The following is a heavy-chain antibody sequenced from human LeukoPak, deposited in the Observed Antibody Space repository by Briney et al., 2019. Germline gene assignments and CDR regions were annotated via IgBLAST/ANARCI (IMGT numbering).Heavy chain of an antibody. D-gene: IGHD3-22*01. J-gene: IGHJ6*02. CDR1: GGSISSGGYY. Sequence: PSQTLSLTCTVSGGSISSGGYYWSWIRQHPGKGLEWIGYIYYSGSTYYNPSLKSRVTISVDTSKNQFSLKLSSVTAADTAVYYCARDPALLPYYYDSGVNPRSDYYYYGMDVWGQGTTVTVSS. CDR3: ARDPALLPYYYDSGVNPRSDYYYYGMDV. CDR2: IYYSGST. V-gene: IGHV4-31*03.